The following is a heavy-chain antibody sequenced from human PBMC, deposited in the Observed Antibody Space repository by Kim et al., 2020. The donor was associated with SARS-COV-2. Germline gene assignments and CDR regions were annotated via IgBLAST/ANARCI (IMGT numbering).Heavy chain of an antibody. CDR1: GFTFGDYA. CDR2: IRSKAYGGTT. CDR3: TRDAQIWDSSGYYYDVYAFDI. Sequence: GGSLRLSCTASGFTFGDYAMSWFRQAPGKGLEWVGFIRSKAYGGTTEYAASVKGRFTISRDDSKSIAYLQMNSLKTEDTAVYYCTRDAQIWDSSGYYYDVYAFDIWGQGTMVTVSS. J-gene: IGHJ3*02. D-gene: IGHD3-22*01. V-gene: IGHV3-49*03.